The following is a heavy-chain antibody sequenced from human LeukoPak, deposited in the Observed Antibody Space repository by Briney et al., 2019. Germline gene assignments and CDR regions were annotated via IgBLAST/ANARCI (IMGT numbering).Heavy chain of an antibody. CDR2: IKQDGSEK. J-gene: IGHJ4*02. Sequence: GGSLRLSCAASGFTFSSYWMSWVRQAPGKGLEWVANIKQDGSEKYYVDSVKGRFTISRDNAKNSLYLQMNSLRAEDTAVYYCARDRYGLTYYYDSSGYEIADYWGQGTLVTVSS. CDR1: GFTFSSYW. D-gene: IGHD3-22*01. CDR3: ARDRYGLTYYYDSSGYEIADY. V-gene: IGHV3-7*01.